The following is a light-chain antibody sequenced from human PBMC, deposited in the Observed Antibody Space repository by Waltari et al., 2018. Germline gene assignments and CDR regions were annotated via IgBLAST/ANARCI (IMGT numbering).Light chain of an antibody. CDR1: TSDVGCYHY. CDR3: CSYAGSYTYV. J-gene: IGLJ1*01. CDR2: DVS. Sequence: QSALTQPRSVSGSPGQSVTIPCTGTTSDVGCYHYVSCFQQHPGKAPKLIIYDVSERPSGVPDRFSGSKSDNTASLTISGLQAEDEADYYCCSYAGSYTYVFGSGTKVTVL. V-gene: IGLV2-11*01.